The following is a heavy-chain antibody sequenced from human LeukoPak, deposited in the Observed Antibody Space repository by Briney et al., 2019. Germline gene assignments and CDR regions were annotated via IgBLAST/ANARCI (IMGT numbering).Heavy chain of an antibody. V-gene: IGHV1-2*02. CDR2: INPNSGGT. Sequence: EASVKVSCKASGYTFTGYYMHWVRQAPGQGLEWVGWINPNSGGTNYAQKFQGRVTMTRDTSISTAYMELSRLRSDDTAVYYCARGAIRFLEWLSAAYYYYMDVWGKGTTVTVSS. CDR3: ARGAIRFLEWLSAAYYYYMDV. J-gene: IGHJ6*03. CDR1: GYTFTGYY. D-gene: IGHD3-3*01.